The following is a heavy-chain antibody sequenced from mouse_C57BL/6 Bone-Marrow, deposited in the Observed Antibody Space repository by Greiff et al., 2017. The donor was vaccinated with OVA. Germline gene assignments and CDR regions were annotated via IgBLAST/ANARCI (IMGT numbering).Heavy chain of an antibody. V-gene: IGHV5-9*01. CDR1: GFTFSSYT. D-gene: IGHD1-1*01. Sequence: EVHLVESGGGLVKPGGSLKLSCAASGFTFSSYTMSWVRQTPEKRLEWVATISGGGGNPYYPDSVQGRFTISRDNAKNTLYLQMSSLRSEDTALYYCARGGVTTVVGYFDVWGTGTTVTVSS. CDR3: ARGGVTTVVGYFDV. J-gene: IGHJ1*03. CDR2: ISGGGGNP.